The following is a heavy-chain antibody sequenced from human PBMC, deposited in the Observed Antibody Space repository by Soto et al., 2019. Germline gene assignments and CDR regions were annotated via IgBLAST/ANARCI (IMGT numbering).Heavy chain of an antibody. J-gene: IGHJ5*02. CDR1: GGTFSSYT. CDR2: IIPILGIA. CDR3: ARNWNVPDNWFDP. V-gene: IGHV1-69*02. D-gene: IGHD1-1*01. Sequence: QVQLVQSGAEVKKPGSSVKVSCKASGGTFSSYTISWVRQDPGQGLEWMGRIIPILGIANYAQKFQGRVTITADKSTSTAYMELSSLRSEDTAVYYCARNWNVPDNWFDPWGQGTLVTVSS.